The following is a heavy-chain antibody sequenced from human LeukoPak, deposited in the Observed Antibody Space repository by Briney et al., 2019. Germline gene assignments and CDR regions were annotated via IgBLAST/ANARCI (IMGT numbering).Heavy chain of an antibody. CDR2: ISAYNGNT. Sequence: ASVKVSCKASGYTFTSYGISWVRQAPGQGLEWMGWISAYNGNTNYAQKLQGRVTMTTDTSTSTAYMELRSLRSDDTAVYYCARAPLRYFDQYYFDYWGQGTLDAVSS. J-gene: IGHJ4*02. D-gene: IGHD3-9*01. CDR1: GYTFTSYG. V-gene: IGHV1-18*01. CDR3: ARAPLRYFDQYYFDY.